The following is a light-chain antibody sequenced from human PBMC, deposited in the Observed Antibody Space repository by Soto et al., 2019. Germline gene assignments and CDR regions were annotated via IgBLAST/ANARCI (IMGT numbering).Light chain of an antibody. CDR2: GAS. CDR3: QQYDNWPLT. CDR1: QSVASN. J-gene: IGKJ4*01. Sequence: EIVMTQSPATLSVSPGERATLSCRASQSVASNLAWYQQKPGQAPRLLIFGASTRATGIPARFSGSGSGTDFTLTISSLQSEDFGVYVCQQYDNWPLTFGGGTKVEIK. V-gene: IGKV3D-15*01.